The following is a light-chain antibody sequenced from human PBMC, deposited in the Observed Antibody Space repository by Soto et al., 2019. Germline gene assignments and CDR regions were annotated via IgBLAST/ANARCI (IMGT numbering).Light chain of an antibody. CDR1: QTVRNNY. J-gene: IGKJ1*01. Sequence: EIVLTQSPGTLSLSPGERATLSCRASQTVRNNYLAWYQQKPGQAHRLLIYDASSRATGIQDRFSGGGSGTDFTLTIRSLQSEDFAVYYCKQYNNWPWTFGQGTKVDIK. CDR3: KQYNNWPWT. CDR2: DAS. V-gene: IGKV3D-20*02.